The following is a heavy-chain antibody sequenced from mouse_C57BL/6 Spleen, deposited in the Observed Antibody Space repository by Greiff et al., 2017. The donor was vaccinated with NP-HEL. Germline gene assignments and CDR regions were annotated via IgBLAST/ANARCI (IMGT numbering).Heavy chain of an antibody. D-gene: IGHD1-1*01. Sequence: QVQLQQPGAELVRPGTSVKLSCKASGYTFTSYWMHWVKQRPGQGLEWIGVIDPSDSYTNYNQKFKGKATLTVDTSSSTAYMQLSSLTSEDSAVYYCARGGYYGSSPHWYFDVWGTGTTVTVSS. J-gene: IGHJ1*03. CDR3: ARGGYYGSSPHWYFDV. CDR2: IDPSDSYT. V-gene: IGHV1-59*01. CDR1: GYTFTSYW.